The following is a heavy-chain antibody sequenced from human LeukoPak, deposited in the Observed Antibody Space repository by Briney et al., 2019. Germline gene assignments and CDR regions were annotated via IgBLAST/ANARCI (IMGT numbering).Heavy chain of an antibody. CDR1: GYSFGSYW. CDR2: IYPGDSDT. CDR3: ARTGGHDILTGYSPYYFDY. V-gene: IGHV5-51*01. Sequence: GESLKISCKGSGYSFGSYWIGWVRQMPGKGLEWMGIIYPGDSDTRYSPSFQGQVTISADKSIKTAYLQWSSLKASDTAMYYCARTGGHDILTGYSPYYFDYWGQGTLVTVSS. J-gene: IGHJ4*02. D-gene: IGHD3-9*01.